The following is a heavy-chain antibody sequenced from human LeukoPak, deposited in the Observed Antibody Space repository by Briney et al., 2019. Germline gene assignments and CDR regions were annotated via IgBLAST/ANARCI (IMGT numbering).Heavy chain of an antibody. D-gene: IGHD6-13*01. CDR3: AKTVQGELRGIGIAAAGYAFDI. J-gene: IGHJ3*02. Sequence: GRSLRLSCAASGFTFDDYAMHWVRQAPGKGLEWVSGISWNSGSIGYADSVKGRFTISRDNAKNSLYLQMNSLRAEDTALYYCAKTVQGELRGIGIAAAGYAFDIWGQGTMVTVSS. CDR1: GFTFDDYA. V-gene: IGHV3-9*01. CDR2: ISWNSGSI.